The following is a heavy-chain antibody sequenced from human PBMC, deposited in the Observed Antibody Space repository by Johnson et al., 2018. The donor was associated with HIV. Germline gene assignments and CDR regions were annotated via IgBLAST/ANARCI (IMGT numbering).Heavy chain of an antibody. V-gene: IGHV3-53*01. D-gene: IGHD2-15*01. CDR3: ALGGSWYALDI. CDR2: IYSGGTP. CDR1: GFTVSSNY. J-gene: IGHJ3*02. Sequence: VQLVESGGGLVQPGGSLRLSCAASGFTVSSNYTSWARQAPGMGLDWVSVIYSGGTPYYADSVKGRFTISRDNSKNTLYLQMNSLRAEDTAVYYCALGGSWYALDIWGQGTMVTVSS.